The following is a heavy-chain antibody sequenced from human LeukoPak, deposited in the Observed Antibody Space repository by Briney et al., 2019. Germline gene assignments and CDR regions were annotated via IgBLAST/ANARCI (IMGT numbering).Heavy chain of an antibody. Sequence: PETLSLTCTVSGGSISGSGYYWVWIRQPPGKGLEWIATIYYTGSTYYNPSLKSRVTISVDTSKNQFSLRLSSVTAADTAVYYCARVFFWFGESIHDAFDIWGQGTMVTVSS. CDR1: GGSISGSGYY. D-gene: IGHD3-10*01. CDR2: IYYTGST. V-gene: IGHV4-39*07. CDR3: ARVFFWFGESIHDAFDI. J-gene: IGHJ3*02.